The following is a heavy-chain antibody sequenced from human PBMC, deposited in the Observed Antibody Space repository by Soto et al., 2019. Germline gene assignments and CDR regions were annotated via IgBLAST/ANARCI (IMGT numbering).Heavy chain of an antibody. J-gene: IGHJ6*02. D-gene: IGHD1-26*01. CDR1: GFTFSNAW. CDR3: TNGKWELNGYYYYGMDV. CDR2: IKSKTDGGTT. Sequence: GGSLRLSCAASGFTFSNAWMNWVRQAPGKGLEWVGRIKSKTDGGTTDYAAPVKGRFTISRDDSKNTLYLQMNSLKTVDTAVYYCTNGKWELNGYYYYGMDVWGQGTTVTVSS. V-gene: IGHV3-15*07.